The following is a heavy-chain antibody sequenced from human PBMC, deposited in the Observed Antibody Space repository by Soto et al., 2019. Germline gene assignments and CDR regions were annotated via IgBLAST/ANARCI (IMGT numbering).Heavy chain of an antibody. V-gene: IGHV3-23*01. CDR2: ISGGGGST. J-gene: IGHJ4*02. D-gene: IGHD3-10*01. Sequence: EVQLLESGGGLVQPGGSLRLSCAASGFTFSSYGMSWVRQAPGKGLEWVSSISGGGGSTYYADSVKGRFTISRDNSKNTLYLQVSSLRAEGTAVYYCANRNDYGSGSYFPFDHWGQGTLVTVSS. CDR3: ANRNDYGSGSYFPFDH. CDR1: GFTFSSYG.